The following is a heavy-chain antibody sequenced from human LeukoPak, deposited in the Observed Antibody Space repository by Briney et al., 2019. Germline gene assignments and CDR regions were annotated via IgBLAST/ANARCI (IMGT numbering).Heavy chain of an antibody. D-gene: IGHD2-2*01. CDR2: IYSGGST. V-gene: IGHV3-53*04. CDR3: ARDRRCSSTSCYYFDY. Sequence: GGSLRLSCAASGFTVSSNYMSWVRQAPGKGLEWVSVIYSGGSTYYADSVKGRFTISRHNSKNTLYLQMNSLRAEDTAVYYCARDRRCSSTSCYYFDYWGQGTLVTVSS. CDR1: GFTVSSNY. J-gene: IGHJ4*02.